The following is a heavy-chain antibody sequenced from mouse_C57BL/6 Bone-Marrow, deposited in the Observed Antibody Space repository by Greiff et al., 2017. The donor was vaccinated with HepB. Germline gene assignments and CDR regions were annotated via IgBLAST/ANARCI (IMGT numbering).Heavy chain of an antibody. V-gene: IGHV1-52*01. Sequence: VQLQQPGAELVRPGSSVKLSCKASGYTFTSYWMHWVKQRPIQGLEWIGNIDPSDSETHYNQKFKDKATLTVDKSSSTAYMQLSSLTSEDSAVYYCASMVTTEGYYFDYWGQGTTLTVSS. CDR3: ASMVTTEGYYFDY. D-gene: IGHD2-2*01. CDR1: GYTFTSYW. CDR2: IDPSDSET. J-gene: IGHJ2*01.